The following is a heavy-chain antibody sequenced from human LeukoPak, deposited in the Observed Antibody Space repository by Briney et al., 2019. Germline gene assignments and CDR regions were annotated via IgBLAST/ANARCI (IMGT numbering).Heavy chain of an antibody. D-gene: IGHD3-22*01. CDR2: ISYDGSNK. V-gene: IGHV3-30*18. Sequence: QPGRSLRLSCAASGFTFSSYGMHWVRQAPGKGLEWVAVISYDGSNKYYADSVKGRFTISRDNSKNTLYLQMNSLRAEDTAVYYCAKQVTMIVVPYAFDIWGQGTMVTVSS. J-gene: IGHJ3*02. CDR3: AKQVTMIVVPYAFDI. CDR1: GFTFSSYG.